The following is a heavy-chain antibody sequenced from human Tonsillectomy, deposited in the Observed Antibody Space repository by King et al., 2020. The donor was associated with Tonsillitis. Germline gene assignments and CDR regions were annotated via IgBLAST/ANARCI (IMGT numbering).Heavy chain of an antibody. CDR2: VRGSGGST. V-gene: IGHV3-23*04. D-gene: IGHD4-11*01. J-gene: IGHJ4*02. Sequence: VQLVESGGGSVQPGGSLRLACAASGFTFINYAMNWVRQAQGKGLDWVSRVRGSGGSTYYADSLQGRFTVSRDNSKNTLFLQMYSPRAEDTAVYYCAKDLMTTVTSLNSAAIDHWGQGTLVTVSS. CDR3: AKDLMTTVTSLNSAAIDH. CDR1: GFTFINYA.